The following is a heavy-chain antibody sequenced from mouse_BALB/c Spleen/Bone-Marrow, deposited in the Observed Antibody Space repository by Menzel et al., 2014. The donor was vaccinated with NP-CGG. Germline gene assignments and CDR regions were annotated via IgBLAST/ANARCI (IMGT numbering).Heavy chain of an antibody. D-gene: IGHD2-3*01. Sequence: DVKLVESGGGLVQPGGSRKLSCAASEFTFSDYGMAWVRQAPGKGPEWVAFISNLAYSIYYADTVTGRFTISRENAKNTLYLEMSSLRSEDTAMYYCARDIDGYYDYAMDYWGQGTSVTVSS. V-gene: IGHV5-15*02. CDR1: EFTFSDYG. CDR2: ISNLAYSI. J-gene: IGHJ4*01. CDR3: ARDIDGYYDYAMDY.